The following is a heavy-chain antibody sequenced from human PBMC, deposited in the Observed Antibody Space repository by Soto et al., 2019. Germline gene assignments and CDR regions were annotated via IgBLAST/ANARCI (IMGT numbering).Heavy chain of an antibody. V-gene: IGHV3-21*02. Sequence: EVQLVESGGGLVKPGGSLRLSCSASGFPFSTYTMYWVRQAPGKGLEWVSSITSSSSRNIFYADSVKGRFTISRDNANNRIFLQMNNLRVEDTAVYYCARDDPVFGAIPRMDIWGHGTTVTVSS. J-gene: IGHJ6*02. CDR1: GFPFSTYT. D-gene: IGHD3-3*01. CDR2: ITSSSSRNI. CDR3: ARDDPVFGAIPRMDI.